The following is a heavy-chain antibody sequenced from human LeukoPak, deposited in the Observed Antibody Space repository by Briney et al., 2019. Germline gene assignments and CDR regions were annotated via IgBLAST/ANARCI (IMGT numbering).Heavy chain of an antibody. D-gene: IGHD2-15*01. CDR2: INHSGST. Sequence: SETLSLTCAVYGGSFSGYYWSWIRQPPGKGLEWIGEINHSGSTDYNPSLKSRVTISVDTSKNRFSLKLSSVTAADTAVYYCARVVQYCSGGSCYAGRYYYYGMDVWGQGTTVTVSS. J-gene: IGHJ6*02. CDR1: GGSFSGYY. CDR3: ARVVQYCSGGSCYAGRYYYYGMDV. V-gene: IGHV4-34*01.